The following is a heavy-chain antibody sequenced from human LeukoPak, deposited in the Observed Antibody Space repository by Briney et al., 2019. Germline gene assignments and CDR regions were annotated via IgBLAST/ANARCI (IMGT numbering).Heavy chain of an antibody. J-gene: IGHJ4*02. CDR1: GFTFDDYA. D-gene: IGHD3-3*01. V-gene: IGHV3-9*03. CDR2: ISGNSGSI. CDR3: AKDSNYDFWSGYLFDY. Sequence: SGGSLRLSCAASGFTFDDYAMHWVRQAPGKGLEWVSGISGNSGSIGYADSVKGRFTISRDNAKNSLYLQMNSLRAEDMALYYCAKDSNYDFWSGYLFDYWGQGTLVTVSS.